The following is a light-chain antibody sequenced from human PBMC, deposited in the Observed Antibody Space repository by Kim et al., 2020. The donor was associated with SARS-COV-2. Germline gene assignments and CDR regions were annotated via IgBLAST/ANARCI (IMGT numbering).Light chain of an antibody. Sequence: IHLTQSPSSLPASVGDRVTITCRASQDISGFLAWYQQKPGKAPKLLISVASALQGGVPSRFSGSGSGTHFTLTINTLQPEDFATYFCQQLNAYPPAFGGGTKVDIK. CDR2: VAS. CDR3: QQLNAYPPA. CDR1: QDISGF. J-gene: IGKJ4*01. V-gene: IGKV1-9*01.